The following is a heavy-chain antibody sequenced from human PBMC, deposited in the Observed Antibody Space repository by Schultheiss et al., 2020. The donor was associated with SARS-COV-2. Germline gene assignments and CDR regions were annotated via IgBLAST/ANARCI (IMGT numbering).Heavy chain of an antibody. Sequence: GGSLRLSCAASGFTFDDYAMHWVRQAPGKGLEWVSGISWNSGSIGYVDSVKGRFTISRDNAKNSLYLQMNSLRAEDTAVYYCARDLAVCSSTSCYDWGQGTLVTVSS. CDR1: GFTFDDYA. D-gene: IGHD2-2*01. CDR2: ISWNSGSI. J-gene: IGHJ4*02. CDR3: ARDLAVCSSTSCYD. V-gene: IGHV3-9*01.